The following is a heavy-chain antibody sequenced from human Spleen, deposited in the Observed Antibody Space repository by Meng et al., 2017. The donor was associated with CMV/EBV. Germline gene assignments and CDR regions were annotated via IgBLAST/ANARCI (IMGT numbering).Heavy chain of an antibody. Sequence: QWQGQHGGAGWLKPSATLAPACAVYGGFFDGYYWSCIRQPPGKGLEWIGEINHSGSTNYNPSLKSRVTISVDTSKNQFSLKLSSVTAADTAVYYCARSGGIAAAGDYWGQGTLVTVSS. CDR1: GGFFDGYY. V-gene: IGHV4-34*01. D-gene: IGHD6-13*01. J-gene: IGHJ4*02. CDR2: INHSGST. CDR3: ARSGGIAAAGDY.